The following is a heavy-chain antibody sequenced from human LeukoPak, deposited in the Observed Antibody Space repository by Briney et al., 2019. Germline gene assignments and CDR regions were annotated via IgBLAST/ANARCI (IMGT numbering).Heavy chain of an antibody. CDR1: GGSISSSSYY. Sequence: SETLSLTCTVSGGSISSSSYYWGWIRQPPGKGLEWIGSIYYSGSTYYNPSLKSRVTISVDTSKNQFSLKLSSVTAADTAVYYCARHYYYDSSGHPYFDYWGQGTLVTVSS. D-gene: IGHD3-22*01. CDR2: IYYSGST. CDR3: ARHYYYDSSGHPYFDY. J-gene: IGHJ4*02. V-gene: IGHV4-39*01.